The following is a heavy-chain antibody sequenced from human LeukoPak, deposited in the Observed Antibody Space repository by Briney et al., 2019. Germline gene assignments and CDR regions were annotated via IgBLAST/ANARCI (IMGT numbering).Heavy chain of an antibody. CDR2: IYPADSDT. CDR1: GYSFSDYW. Sequence: GESLKISCKGSGYSFSDYWIGWVRQMPGNGLEWMGIIYPADSDTTYSPSLQGQVTISVDKSINTAYLQWSSLKASDTAMYYCAGGGSGWYVYWGQGTLVTVTS. CDR3: AGGGSGWYVY. J-gene: IGHJ4*02. V-gene: IGHV5-51*01. D-gene: IGHD6-19*01.